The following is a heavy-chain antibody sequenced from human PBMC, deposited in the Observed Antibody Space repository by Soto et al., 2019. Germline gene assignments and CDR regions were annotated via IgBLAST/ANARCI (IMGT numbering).Heavy chain of an antibody. J-gene: IGHJ3*02. CDR3: ARDSNYVGAFDI. CDR1: GFTFSSYA. CDR2: ISGSGGST. Sequence: PGGSLRLSCAASGFTFSSYAMSWVRQAPGKGLEWVSAISGSGGSTYYADSVKGRFTISRDNSKNTLYLQMNSLRAEDTALYYCARDSNYVGAFDIWGQGTMVTVSS. V-gene: IGHV3-23*01. D-gene: IGHD4-4*01.